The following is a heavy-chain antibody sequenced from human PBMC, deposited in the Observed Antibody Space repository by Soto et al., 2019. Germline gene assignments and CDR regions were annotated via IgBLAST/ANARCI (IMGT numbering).Heavy chain of an antibody. Sequence: SETLSLTCSVSGYSISSGYNWVWIRQPPGKGLEWLGYIFYTGSTDYNPSLKGRVTISVDTSKNQFSLKLTSVTAADTAVYYCARLNRGTYDYWGQGVLVTVSS. CDR1: GYSISSGYN. CDR2: IFYTGST. J-gene: IGHJ4*02. CDR3: ARLNRGTYDY. V-gene: IGHV4-38-2*02.